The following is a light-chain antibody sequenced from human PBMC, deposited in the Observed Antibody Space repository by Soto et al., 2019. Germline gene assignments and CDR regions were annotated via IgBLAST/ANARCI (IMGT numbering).Light chain of an antibody. Sequence: TPMTQASSPLSASVGYSLTVTCRASQTVSGWLVWWQQRPREAPTLLLIDAATLGSRVPPKWFGSSAGTTFSLTISSRQSDDFSTYYYLQYNGYYRTFGQGTKVDIK. CDR1: QTVSGW. V-gene: IGKV1-5*01. J-gene: IGKJ1*01. CDR3: LQYNGYYRT. CDR2: DAA.